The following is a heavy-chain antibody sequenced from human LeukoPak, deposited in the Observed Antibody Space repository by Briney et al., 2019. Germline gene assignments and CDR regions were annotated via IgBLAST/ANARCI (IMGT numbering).Heavy chain of an antibody. J-gene: IGHJ3*01. CDR1: GFTFSSDS. CDR3: ASDSSLLISRFGLAV. V-gene: IGHV3-21*01. CDR2: ISSSSSYI. D-gene: IGHD3-10*01. Sequence: GGSLRLSCAASGFTFSSDSMNWVRQAPGKGLEWVSSISSSSSYIYYADSVKGRFTISRDNAKNSLYLQMNSLRAEHTAVYYCASDSSLLISRFGLAVWRQATMVTVSS.